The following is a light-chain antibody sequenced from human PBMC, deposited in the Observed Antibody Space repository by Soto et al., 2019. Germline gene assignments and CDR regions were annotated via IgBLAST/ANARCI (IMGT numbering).Light chain of an antibody. Sequence: QSVLTQPASVSGSPGQSITISCTGSSSAVGSYRLVSWYQHHPGKVPKLIIYEGSKRPSGVSNRFSGSEPGNTASLTIAGLQAEDEADYYCCSSAGSYTPRVFGTGTKATVL. CDR3: CSSAGSYTPRV. CDR2: EGS. J-gene: IGLJ1*01. CDR1: SSAVGSYRL. V-gene: IGLV2-23*01.